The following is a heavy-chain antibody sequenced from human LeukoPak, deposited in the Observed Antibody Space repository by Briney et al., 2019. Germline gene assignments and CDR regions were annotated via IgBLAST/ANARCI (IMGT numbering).Heavy chain of an antibody. CDR1: GITVTDYF. V-gene: IGHV1-2*02. CDR3: AGHSSSSDGWFDP. Sequence: ASVKVSCKASGITVTDYFIHWVRQAPGQGLEWMGWINPHNGSTNYAQKFQGRVTMTRDTSINTVYMDLTRLTSDDTAIYYCAGHSSSSDGWFDPWGQGTLVTVSS. D-gene: IGHD6-6*01. CDR2: INPHNGST. J-gene: IGHJ5*02.